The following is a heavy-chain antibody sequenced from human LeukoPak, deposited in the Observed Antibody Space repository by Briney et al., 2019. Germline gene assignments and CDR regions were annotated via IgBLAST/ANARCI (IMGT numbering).Heavy chain of an antibody. Sequence: GASVKVSCKVSGYTLTELSMHWVRQAPGKGLEWMGGFDPEDGETIYARKFQGRVTMTEDTSTDTAYMELSSLRSEDTAVYYCATVYPGRGSGPFDYWGQGTLVTVSS. CDR3: ATVYPGRGSGPFDY. V-gene: IGHV1-24*01. CDR1: GYTLTELS. D-gene: IGHD2-15*01. J-gene: IGHJ4*02. CDR2: FDPEDGET.